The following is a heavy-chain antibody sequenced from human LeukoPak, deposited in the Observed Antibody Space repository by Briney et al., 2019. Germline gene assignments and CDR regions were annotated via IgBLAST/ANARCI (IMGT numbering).Heavy chain of an antibody. CDR1: GFSFSNAW. CDR2: IKSKSAGGTT. J-gene: IGHJ3*02. Sequence: GGSLRLSCAASGFSFSNAWMSWVRQAPGKGLEWVGRIKSKSAGGTTDYAAPVKGRFTISRDDSKNTLYLQMNSLKPEDTAVYYRPTVRDWAAFDIWGQGTMVTVSS. CDR3: PTVRDWAAFDI. D-gene: IGHD2-21*01. V-gene: IGHV3-15*01.